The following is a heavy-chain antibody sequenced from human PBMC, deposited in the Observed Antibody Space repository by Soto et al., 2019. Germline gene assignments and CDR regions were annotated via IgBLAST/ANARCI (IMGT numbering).Heavy chain of an antibody. D-gene: IGHD3-10*01. J-gene: IGHJ4*02. V-gene: IGHV3-7*01. CDR1: GFTFSSYW. CDR2: IKQDGSEK. Sequence: GGSLRLSCAASGFTFSSYWMSWVRQAPGKGLEWVANIKQDGSEKNYVDSVKGRFTISRDNAKNSLYLQMNSLRAEDTAVYYCASQNYYGSGSYYYFDYWGQGTLVTVSS. CDR3: ASQNYYGSGSYYYFDY.